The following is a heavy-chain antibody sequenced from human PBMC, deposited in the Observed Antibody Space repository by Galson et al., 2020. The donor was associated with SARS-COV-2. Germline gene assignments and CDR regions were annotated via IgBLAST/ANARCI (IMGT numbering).Heavy chain of an antibody. D-gene: IGHD4-17*01. V-gene: IGHV4-59*08. Sequence: SETLSLTCTVSGDSVSRYYWTWIRQPPGKGLQWIGHGHYSGSTNYNPSLKSRVTISVDRSRNQFSLQLNSLTAADTAVYFCARLETTGFVDYWGQGTLATVSS. CDR3: ARLETTGFVDY. J-gene: IGHJ4*02. CDR1: GDSVSRYY. CDR2: GHYSGST.